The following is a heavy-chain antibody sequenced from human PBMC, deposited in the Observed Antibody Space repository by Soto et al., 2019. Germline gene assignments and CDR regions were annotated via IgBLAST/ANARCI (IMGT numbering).Heavy chain of an antibody. Sequence: EVQLVESGGGLVQPGGSLGLSWVVSGFSLSSYWMSWVRQVPGKGLEWVASIKRDGSEEKYVHYVKGRFTISRDTGKNSLYLQMSSLSAEDTGIYFCARPVTSLVGTSGFDCWGQGTLVTISS. CDR2: IKRDGSEE. V-gene: IGHV3-7*01. D-gene: IGHD3-10*01. J-gene: IGHJ4*02. CDR3: ARPVTSLVGTSGFDC. CDR1: GFSLSSYW.